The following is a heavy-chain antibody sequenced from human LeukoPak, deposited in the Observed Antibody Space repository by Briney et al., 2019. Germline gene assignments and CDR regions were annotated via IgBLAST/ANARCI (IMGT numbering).Heavy chain of an antibody. J-gene: IGHJ6*03. D-gene: IGHD6-13*01. CDR1: RGTFSRYA. CDR2: FIPIFGTA. V-gene: IGHV1-69*05. CDR3: ARGGYSSSWYYYYYMDV. Sequence: SVKVSCKASRGTFSRYAISWVRQAPGQALEWMGGFIPIFGTANYAQKFQGRVTITTDESTSTAYMELSSLRSEGTAVYYCARGGYSSSWYYYYYMDVWGKGTTVTVSS.